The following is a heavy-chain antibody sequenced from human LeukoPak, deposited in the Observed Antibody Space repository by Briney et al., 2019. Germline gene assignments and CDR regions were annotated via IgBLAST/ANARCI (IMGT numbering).Heavy chain of an antibody. CDR2: INHSGST. CDR3: ARATRGYCSSTSCYPKYYFDY. D-gene: IGHD2-2*01. Sequence: SETLSLTCAVYGGSFSGYYWSWIRQPPGKGLEWIGEINHSGSTNYNPSLKSRVTISVDTSKNQFSLKLSSVTAADTAVYYCARATRGYCSSTSCYPKYYFDYWGQGTLVTVSS. J-gene: IGHJ4*02. CDR1: GGSFSGYY. V-gene: IGHV4-34*01.